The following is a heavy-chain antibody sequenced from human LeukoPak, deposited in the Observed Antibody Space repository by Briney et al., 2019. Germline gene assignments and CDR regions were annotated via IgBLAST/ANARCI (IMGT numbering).Heavy chain of an antibody. CDR2: ISGSGGST. Sequence: GGSLRLSCAASGFTFSSYAMSWVRQAPGKGLEWVSAISGSGGSTYYADSVKGRFTISRDNSKNALYLQMNSLRAEDTAVYYCAKQHASTGGYLDYWGQGTLVTVSS. J-gene: IGHJ4*02. CDR1: GFTFSSYA. CDR3: AKQHASTGGYLDY. D-gene: IGHD3-10*01. V-gene: IGHV3-23*01.